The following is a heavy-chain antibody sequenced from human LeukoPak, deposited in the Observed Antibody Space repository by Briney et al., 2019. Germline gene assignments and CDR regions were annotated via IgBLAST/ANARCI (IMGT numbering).Heavy chain of an antibody. CDR1: GFTFSSYS. CDR3: ARPPYYDFWSGYSIDYYYYYGMDV. V-gene: IGHV3-21*01. D-gene: IGHD3-3*01. CDR2: ISSSSSYI. J-gene: IGHJ6*02. Sequence: PGGSLRLSCAASGFTFSSYSMNWVRQAPGKGLEWVSSISSSSSYIYYADSVKGRFTISRDNAKNSLYLQMNSLRAEDTAVYYCARPPYYDFWSGYSIDYYYYYGMDVWGQGTTVPVSS.